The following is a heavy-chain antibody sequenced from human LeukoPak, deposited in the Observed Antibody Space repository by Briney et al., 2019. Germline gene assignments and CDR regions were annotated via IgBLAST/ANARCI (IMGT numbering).Heavy chain of an antibody. CDR3: AREAYDSSGYAVD. D-gene: IGHD3-22*01. J-gene: IGHJ4*02. CDR1: GGSISSYY. CDR2: IYYSGST. Sequence: SETLSLTCTVSGGSISSYYWSWIRQPPGKGLEWIGYIYYSGSTNYNPSLKSRVTISVDTSKNQFSLKLSSVTAADTAVYYCAREAYDSSGYAVDWGQGTLVTVSS. V-gene: IGHV4-59*01.